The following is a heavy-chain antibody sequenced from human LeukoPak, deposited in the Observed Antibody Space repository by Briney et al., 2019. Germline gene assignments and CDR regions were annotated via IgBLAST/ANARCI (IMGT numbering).Heavy chain of an antibody. CDR1: GFTLSNYC. CDR3: ARAPGDYYYYYYAVDV. D-gene: IGHD4-17*01. J-gene: IGHJ6*02. Sequence: KPGGSLRLSCAASGFTLSNYCMNWVRQAPGRGLEWVSSISSSSSYIYYADSVKGRFTISRDNAKNSLYLQMNSMRDEDTAVYYCARAPGDYYYYYYAVDVWGQGTTVTVSS. CDR2: ISSSSSYI. V-gene: IGHV3-21*01.